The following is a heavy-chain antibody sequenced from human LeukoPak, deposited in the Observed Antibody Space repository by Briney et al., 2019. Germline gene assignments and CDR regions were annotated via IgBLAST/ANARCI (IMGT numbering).Heavy chain of an antibody. D-gene: IGHD6-19*01. CDR2: ISGNGGRT. Sequence: GGSLRLSCAAPGFTFSSYAMSWVRQAPGKGLEWVSTISGNGGRTYYADSVKGRFTISRDNSKNTLYLQMNSLRAEDTAVYYCAREKYSTGWFDYWGQGTLVTVSS. V-gene: IGHV3-23*01. J-gene: IGHJ4*02. CDR3: AREKYSTGWFDY. CDR1: GFTFSSYA.